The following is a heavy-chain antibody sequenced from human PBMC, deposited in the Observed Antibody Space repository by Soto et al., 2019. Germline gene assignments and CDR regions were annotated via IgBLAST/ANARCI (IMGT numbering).Heavy chain of an antibody. V-gene: IGHV3-53*02. D-gene: IGHD5-12*01. CDR2: ISDRGTS. CDR3: SGDYASGAYDF. Sequence: DVQVVETGGDLIQPGGSLRLSCAAAGFSVSIYMSWVRQAPGKGLEWVSTISDRGTSHYADSVTGRFSVSRDNSKNSLYLQMHGLRVDDTAIYYCSGDYASGAYDFRGQGTQVTVSS. J-gene: IGHJ4*02. CDR1: GFSVSIY.